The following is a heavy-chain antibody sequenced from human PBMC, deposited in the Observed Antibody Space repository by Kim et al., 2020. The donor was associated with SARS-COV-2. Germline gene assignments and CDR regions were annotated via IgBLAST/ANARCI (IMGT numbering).Heavy chain of an antibody. V-gene: IGHV3-23*01. CDR3: AMGYNLDT. D-gene: IGHD5-12*01. Sequence: GGSLRLFCAASGFTFSNYDFHWVRQAPGKGLEWVSVISGNAVSTYHADPVKGRFTISRDNSKNTLYLQMDSLRAGDTAVYYCAMGYNLDTWGQGTLVTVSS. CDR2: ISGNAVST. J-gene: IGHJ5*02. CDR1: GFTFSNYD.